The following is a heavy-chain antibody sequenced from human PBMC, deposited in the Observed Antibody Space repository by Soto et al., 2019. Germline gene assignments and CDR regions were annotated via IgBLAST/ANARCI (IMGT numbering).Heavy chain of an antibody. J-gene: IGHJ4*02. V-gene: IGHV3-23*01. CDR3: AKVLRGGAMPGADY. CDR1: GFTFSSYA. Sequence: GGSLRLSCAASGFTFSSYAMSWVRQAPGKGLEWVSAISGSGGSTYYADSVKGRFTISRDNSKNTLYLQMNSLRAEDTDVYYCAKVLRGGAMPGADYWGQGTLVTISS. D-gene: IGHD3-16*01. CDR2: ISGSGGST.